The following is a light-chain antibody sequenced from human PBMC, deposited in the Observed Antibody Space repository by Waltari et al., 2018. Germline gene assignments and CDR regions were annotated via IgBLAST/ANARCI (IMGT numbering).Light chain of an antibody. CDR2: EVS. CDR1: SSDVGGYNL. V-gene: IGLV2-23*02. J-gene: IGLJ2*01. CDR3: CSYAGSSTLV. Sequence: SALTQPASVSGSPGQSITISCTGTSSDVGGYNLVSWYQQHPGKAPKLLIYEVSKRPSGVSNRFSGSKSGNTASLTISGLQAEDETDYYCCSYAGSSTLVFGGGTKLTVL.